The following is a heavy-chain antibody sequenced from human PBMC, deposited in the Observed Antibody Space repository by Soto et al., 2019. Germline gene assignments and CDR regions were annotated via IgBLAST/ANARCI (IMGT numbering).Heavy chain of an antibody. J-gene: IGHJ4*02. D-gene: IGHD3-3*01. Sequence: PGGSLRLSCAACGFSFNGYEMNWVRQAPGKGLEWVSYISSSGSTIYYAVSVKGRFTISRDNAKNSLYLKMNSLRAEDTAVYYCASSRCLEWLPRVVDYWGQGTLVTVSS. CDR2: ISSSGSTI. CDR3: ASSRCLEWLPRVVDY. CDR1: GFSFNGYE. V-gene: IGHV3-48*03.